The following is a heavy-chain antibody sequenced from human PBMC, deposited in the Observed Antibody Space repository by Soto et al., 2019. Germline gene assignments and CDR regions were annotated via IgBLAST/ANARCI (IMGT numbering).Heavy chain of an antibody. CDR3: VGGKWIFGLRSPFDP. D-gene: IGHD3-3*01. CDR1: EFDFSNFA. CDR2: ISYDGDTQ. Sequence: QVQLEESGGGVVQPGRSLRLSCAASEFDFSNFAMHWVRQAPGKGLEWMAVISYDGDTQYYADSAKGRFTISRDNSKNTRYLQLNSLTTEDTAVYYCVGGKWIFGLRSPFDPWGQGTLVSVSS. V-gene: IGHV3-30-3*01. J-gene: IGHJ5*02.